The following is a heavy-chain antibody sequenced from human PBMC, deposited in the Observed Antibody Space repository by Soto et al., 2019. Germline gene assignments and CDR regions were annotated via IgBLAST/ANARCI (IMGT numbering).Heavy chain of an antibody. D-gene: IGHD2-2*01. Sequence: ASVKVSCKVSGYTLTELSMHWVRQAPGKGVEWMGGFDPEDGETIYAQKFQGRVTMTEDTSTDTAYMELSSLRSEDTAVYYCATALRKHLPGEQYHYYYFLCVWGKGTTVTVAS. CDR1: GYTLTELS. V-gene: IGHV1-24*01. CDR3: ATALRKHLPGEQYHYYYFLCV. J-gene: IGHJ6*03. CDR2: FDPEDGET.